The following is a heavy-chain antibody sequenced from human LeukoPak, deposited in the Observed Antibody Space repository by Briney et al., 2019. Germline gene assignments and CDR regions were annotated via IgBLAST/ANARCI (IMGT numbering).Heavy chain of an antibody. CDR3: ARGGRFSITMIVVAMGNWFDP. V-gene: IGHV1-18*04. Sequence: GASVKVSCKGSGYTLSNHAFSWVRQAPGQGLEWMGWISADNGNTNHAQKFQGRVSLTTDTSTSTAYMELRSLRSDDTAVYYCARGGRFSITMIVVAMGNWFDPWGQGTLVTVSS. J-gene: IGHJ5*02. D-gene: IGHD3-22*01. CDR2: ISADNGNT. CDR1: GYTLSNHA.